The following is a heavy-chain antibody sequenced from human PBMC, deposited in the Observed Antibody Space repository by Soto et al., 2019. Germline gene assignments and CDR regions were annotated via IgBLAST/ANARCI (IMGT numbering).Heavy chain of an antibody. CDR1: GGTFSSYA. J-gene: IGHJ6*02. Sequence: SVKVSCKASGGTFSSYAISWVRQAPGQGLEWMGGIIPIFRTANYALNFQGRVTITADESTSTAYMELSSLRSEDTAMYYCARPRSSSRNYYGMDVWGQGTTVTVSS. CDR2: IIPIFRTA. D-gene: IGHD6-13*01. CDR3: ARPRSSSRNYYGMDV. V-gene: IGHV1-69*13.